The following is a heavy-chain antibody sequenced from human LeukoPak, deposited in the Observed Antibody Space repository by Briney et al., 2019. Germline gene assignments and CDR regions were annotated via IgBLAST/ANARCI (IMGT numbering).Heavy chain of an antibody. D-gene: IGHD6-13*01. CDR1: GGTFSSYA. CDR2: INPSGGST. V-gene: IGHV1-46*01. Sequence: GASVKVSCKASGGTFSSYAISWVRQAPGQGLEWMGIINPSGGSTSYAQKFQGRVTMTRDTSTSTVYMELSSLRSEDTAVYYCARAGLYSSPRRSHFVFWGQGTLVTVSS. J-gene: IGHJ4*02. CDR3: ARAGLYSSPRRSHFVF.